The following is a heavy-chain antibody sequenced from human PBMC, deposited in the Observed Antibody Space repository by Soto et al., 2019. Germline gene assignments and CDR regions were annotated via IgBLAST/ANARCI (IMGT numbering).Heavy chain of an antibody. Sequence: VGSLRLSCAASGFTFSNAWMSWVRQAPGKGLEWVGRIKSKTDGGTTDYAAPVKGRFTISRDDSKNTLYLQMNSLKTEDTAVYYCTTVSVANIYYYYGMDVWGQGTTVTVSS. CDR2: IKSKTDGGTT. CDR1: GFTFSNAW. J-gene: IGHJ6*02. V-gene: IGHV3-15*01. D-gene: IGHD2-21*01. CDR3: TTVSVANIYYYYGMDV.